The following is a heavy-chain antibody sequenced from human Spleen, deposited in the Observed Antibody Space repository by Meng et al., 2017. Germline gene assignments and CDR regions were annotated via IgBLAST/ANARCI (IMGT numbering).Heavy chain of an antibody. D-gene: IGHD1-26*01. Sequence: QVQLQEPGPGLVRHSRTLARPCAVSGGPISSGNWWRWVRQPAGKGLEWIGEIYDSGSVNYYPSLQSRVTMSVDKSKNQFSLKLSSVTAADTAVYCCARVEQWEENYFDYWGEGTLVTVSS. J-gene: IGHJ4*02. CDR1: GGPISSGNW. CDR2: IYDSGSV. V-gene: IGHV4-4*01. CDR3: ARVEQWEENYFDY.